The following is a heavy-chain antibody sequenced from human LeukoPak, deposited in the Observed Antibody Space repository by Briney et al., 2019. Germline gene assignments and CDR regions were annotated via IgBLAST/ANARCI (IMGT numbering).Heavy chain of an antibody. CDR3: AKIVRRAFDV. D-gene: IGHD6-6*01. V-gene: IGHV3-23*01. CDR1: GFIFSHYD. J-gene: IGHJ3*01. CDR2: IITSGAIT. Sequence: GGSLRLSCAAPGFIFSHYDMSWVRQAPGKGLEWVSGIITSGAITYYADSVKGRFTISRDNSKNTLYLQMNSLRAEDTALYYCAKIVRRAFDVWGPGTMVTVSS.